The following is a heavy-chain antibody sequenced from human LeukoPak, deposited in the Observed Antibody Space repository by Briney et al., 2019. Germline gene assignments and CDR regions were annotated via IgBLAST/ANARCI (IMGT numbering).Heavy chain of an antibody. J-gene: IGHJ4*02. CDR2: IFHSGGT. V-gene: IGHV4-4*02. CDR1: GGSINSNNW. CDR3: ARDLTLYSSSSGSLIF. D-gene: IGHD6-6*01. Sequence: PSETLSLTCAVSGGSINSNNWWSWVRQPPEKGLEWIGEIFHSGGTNYNPSLKSRVTISVDKPKNQFSLKLSSVTAADTAVYYCARDLTLYSSSSGSLIFWGQGTLVTVSS.